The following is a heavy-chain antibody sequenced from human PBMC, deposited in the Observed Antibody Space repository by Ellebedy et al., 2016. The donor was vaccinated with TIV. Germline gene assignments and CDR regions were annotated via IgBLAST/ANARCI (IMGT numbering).Heavy chain of an antibody. V-gene: IGHV3-7*01. D-gene: IGHD3-9*01. CDR1: GFTFSRFW. CDR2: INEDGSEK. J-gene: IGHJ4*02. Sequence: LSLTCASSGFTFSRFWMTWVRQAPGKGLEWVANINEDGSEKYYADSVRGRFTISRDIAKKSVYLQMNSLSVEDTALYYCARVSLFLTGYHMGAFDRWGQGAPVTVSP. CDR3: ARVSLFLTGYHMGAFDR.